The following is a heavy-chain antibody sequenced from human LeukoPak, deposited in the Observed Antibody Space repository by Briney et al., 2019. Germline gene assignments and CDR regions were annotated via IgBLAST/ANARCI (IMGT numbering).Heavy chain of an antibody. J-gene: IGHJ3*01. CDR1: GFTFSNFA. CDR2: ISGSGGST. CDR3: AKGGRWDYYDSSH. Sequence: PGGSLRLSCAASGFTFSNFAMTWVRQAPGKGLEWVSGISGSGGSTYYADSVKGRFSISRDNSKNTLYLQMNSLRAEDTAVYYCAKGGRWDYYDSSHWGQGTMVTASS. D-gene: IGHD3-22*01. V-gene: IGHV3-23*01.